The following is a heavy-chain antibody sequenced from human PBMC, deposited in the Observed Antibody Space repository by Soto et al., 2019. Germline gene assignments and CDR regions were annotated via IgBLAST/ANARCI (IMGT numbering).Heavy chain of an antibody. D-gene: IGHD6-13*01. CDR2: LSDSGGSI. CDR1: GFTFSRHA. Sequence: EVQLLESGGGLVQPGGSLRLSCTASGFTFSRHAMTWVRQAPGKGLEWVSGLSDSGGSIYYADSVKGRSTISRDNSMNALYLPMNTLRAEDPAIYYCAKVSSSWYAGFFDLWGQGTLVTVSS. CDR3: AKVSSSWYAGFFDL. V-gene: IGHV3-23*01. J-gene: IGHJ4*02.